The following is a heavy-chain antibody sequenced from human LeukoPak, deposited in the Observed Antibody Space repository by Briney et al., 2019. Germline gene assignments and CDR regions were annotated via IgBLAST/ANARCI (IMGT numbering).Heavy chain of an antibody. Sequence: PGGSLTLSCAASGFTFSSYGMHWVRQAPGKGLEWVAVIWYDGSNKYYADSVKGRFTISRDNSKNTLYLQMNSLRAEDTAVYYCAREGYYYDSSGYYRTFDYWGQGTLVTVSS. D-gene: IGHD3-22*01. CDR1: GFTFSSYG. CDR2: IWYDGSNK. CDR3: AREGYYYDSSGYYRTFDY. V-gene: IGHV3-33*01. J-gene: IGHJ4*02.